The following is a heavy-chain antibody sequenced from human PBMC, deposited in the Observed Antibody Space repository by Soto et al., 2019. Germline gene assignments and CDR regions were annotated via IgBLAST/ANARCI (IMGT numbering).Heavy chain of an antibody. CDR3: AREFSTSRPDYCDY. J-gene: IGHJ4*02. V-gene: IGHV3-74*01. D-gene: IGHD2-2*01. CDR1: GFTFTNYW. CDR2: INSDGSVT. Sequence: EVQLVESGGGLVQPGGSLRLSCAVSGFTFTNYWMHWVRQAPGQGLVWVSRINSDGSVTNYADTVKGRFTTCRENAKDTMYLQVISLRAEDTAVYYCAREFSTSRPDYCDYWGPGTVVTVSS.